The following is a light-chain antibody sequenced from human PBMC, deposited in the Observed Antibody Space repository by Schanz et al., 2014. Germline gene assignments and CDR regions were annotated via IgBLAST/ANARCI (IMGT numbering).Light chain of an antibody. V-gene: IGLV2-11*01. CDR1: NSDVGGYDY. CDR2: EVS. J-gene: IGLJ3*02. Sequence: QSALTQPRSVSGSPGQSVTISCTGTNSDVGGYDYVSWYQQHPGKAPKLMIYEVSKRPSGVPDRFSGSKFGTSASLAISGLQSENEADYYCAAWDDSLNGPVFGGGTKLTVL. CDR3: AAWDDSLNGPV.